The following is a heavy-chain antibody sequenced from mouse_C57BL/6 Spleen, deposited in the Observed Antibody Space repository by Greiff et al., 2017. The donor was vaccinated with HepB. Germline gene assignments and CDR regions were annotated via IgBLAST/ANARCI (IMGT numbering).Heavy chain of an antibody. CDR1: GYAFSSYW. CDR3: AREGNAKGDWYFDV. J-gene: IGHJ1*03. CDR2: IYPGDGDT. Sequence: QVQLQQSGAELVKPGASVKISCKASGYAFSSYWMNWVKQRPGKGLEWIGQIYPGDGDTNYNGKFKGKATLTADKSSSTAYMQLSSLTSEDSAVYFCAREGNAKGDWYFDVWGTGTTVTVSS. D-gene: IGHD3-3*01. V-gene: IGHV1-80*01.